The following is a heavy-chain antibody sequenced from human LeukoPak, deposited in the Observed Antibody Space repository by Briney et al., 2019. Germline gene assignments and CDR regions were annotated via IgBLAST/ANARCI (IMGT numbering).Heavy chain of an antibody. CDR2: IYYSGST. Sequence: PSETLSLTCTVSGGSISSSSYYWGWIRQPPGKGLEWIGSIYYSGSTYYNPSLKSRVTISVDTSKNQFSLKLSSVTAADTAVYYCARLSVSTVTRKFDYWGQGTLVTVSS. CDR1: GGSISSSSYY. V-gene: IGHV4-39*01. D-gene: IGHD4-17*01. CDR3: ARLSVSTVTRKFDY. J-gene: IGHJ4*02.